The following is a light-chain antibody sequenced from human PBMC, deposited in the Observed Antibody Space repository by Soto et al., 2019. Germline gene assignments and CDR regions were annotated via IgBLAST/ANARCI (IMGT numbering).Light chain of an antibody. CDR1: QSVKNSY. CDR3: QHYSTSPSYT. Sequence: EIVLTQSPGTLSVSPGEGVTLSCRASQSVKNSYLAWYQHKPGQAPRLLISETSTRASGIPDRFRGGGSGTDFILTITTLEPEDFAVYYCQHYSTSPSYTFGQGTKLE. J-gene: IGKJ2*01. CDR2: ETS. V-gene: IGKV3-20*01.